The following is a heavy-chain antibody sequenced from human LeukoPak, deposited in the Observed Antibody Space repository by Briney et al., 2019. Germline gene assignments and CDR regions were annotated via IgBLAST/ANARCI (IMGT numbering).Heavy chain of an antibody. V-gene: IGHV1-46*01. CDR2: LNPTGGST. CDR3: AKDGGGGTYFEYFDY. J-gene: IGHJ4*02. D-gene: IGHD1-26*01. CDR1: GYTFTSYY. Sequence: ASVKVSCKASGYTFTSYYMHWVRQAPGQGLEWMGTLNPTGGSTGYAQKFQGRVTMTRDTSTSTVYMALSSLRSEDTAVYYCAKDGGGGTYFEYFDYWGQGTLVTVSS.